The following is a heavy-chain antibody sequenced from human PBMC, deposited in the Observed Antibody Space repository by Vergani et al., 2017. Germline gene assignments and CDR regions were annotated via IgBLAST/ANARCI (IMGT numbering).Heavy chain of an antibody. CDR1: GDSVSSNSAA. Sequence: QVQLQQSGPGLVKPSQTLSLTCAISGDSVSSNSAAWNWIRQSPSRGLEWLGRTYYRSKWYNDYAVSVKSRISINPDTSKNQFSLRLNSVTPEDTAVYXCARAAPHCRRTGCYTVGPFDYWGQGTLVTVSS. D-gene: IGHD2-2*02. J-gene: IGHJ4*02. V-gene: IGHV6-1*01. CDR3: ARAAPHCRRTGCYTVGPFDY. CDR2: TYYRSKWYN.